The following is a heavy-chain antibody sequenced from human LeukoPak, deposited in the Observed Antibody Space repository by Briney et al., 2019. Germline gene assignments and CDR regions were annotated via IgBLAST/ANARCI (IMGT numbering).Heavy chain of an antibody. D-gene: IGHD1-26*01. CDR2: IKPSGGTT. J-gene: IGHJ5*02. V-gene: IGHV1-46*01. CDR3: ARDNSVGDYAWWFDP. Sequence: ASVTVSCKASGYTFTSYYMHWVRQAPGQGLEWMGLIKPSGGTTTYAQKFQGRVTMTRDLSTSTDYMELSSLRSDDTAVYFCARDNSVGDYAWWFDPWGQGTLVTVSS. CDR1: GYTFTSYY.